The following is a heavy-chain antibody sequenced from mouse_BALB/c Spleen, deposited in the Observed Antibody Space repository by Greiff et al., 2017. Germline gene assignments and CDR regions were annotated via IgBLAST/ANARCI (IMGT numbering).Heavy chain of an antibody. D-gene: IGHD2-1*01. CDR2: ISSGSSTI. CDR1: GFTFSSFG. V-gene: IGHV5-17*02. CDR3: ARGGNYYFDY. J-gene: IGHJ2*01. Sequence: EVKVEESGGGLVQPGGSRKLSCAASGFTFSSFGMHWVRQAPEKGLEWVAYISSGSSTIYYADTVKGRFTISRDNPKNTLFLQMTSLRSEDTAMYYCARGGNYYFDYWGQGTTLTVSS.